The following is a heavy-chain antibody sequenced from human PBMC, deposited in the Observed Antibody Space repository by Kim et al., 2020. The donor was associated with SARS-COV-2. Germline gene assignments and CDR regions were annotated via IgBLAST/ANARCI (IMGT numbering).Heavy chain of an antibody. D-gene: IGHD6-19*01. CDR1: GFTFSSYG. Sequence: GGSLRLSCAASGFTFSSYGMHWVRQAPGKGLEWVAVISFDGSNKYYADSVKGRFTISRDNSKNTLYLQMNSLRAEDTAVYYCAKGLDSSGWYSDYWGQGTLVTVSS. CDR3: AKGLDSSGWYSDY. V-gene: IGHV3-30*18. CDR2: ISFDGSNK. J-gene: IGHJ4*02.